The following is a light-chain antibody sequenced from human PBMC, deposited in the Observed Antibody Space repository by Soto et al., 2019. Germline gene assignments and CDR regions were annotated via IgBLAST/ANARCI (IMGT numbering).Light chain of an antibody. Sequence: QSVLTQPPSASGTPGQRVTISCSGSSSNIGSNYVYWYQQLPGTAPKLLIYRNNQRPSGVPDRFSGSKSGTSASLAISGLRSEDEADYYRAAWDDSFEVFGGGTKLTVL. CDR1: SSNIGSNY. CDR3: AAWDDSFEV. CDR2: RNN. J-gene: IGLJ2*01. V-gene: IGLV1-47*01.